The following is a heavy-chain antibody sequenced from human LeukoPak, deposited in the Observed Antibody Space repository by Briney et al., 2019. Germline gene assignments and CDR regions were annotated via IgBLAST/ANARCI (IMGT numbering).Heavy chain of an antibody. D-gene: IGHD6-13*01. CDR2: ISSSGSTI. CDR3: AKDIAAAGFDP. CDR1: GFTFSSYS. J-gene: IGHJ5*02. V-gene: IGHV3-48*04. Sequence: GGSLRLSCAASGFTFSSYSMNWVRQAPGKGLEWASYISSSGSTIYYADSVKGRFTISRDNAKNSLYLQMNSLRAEDTAVYYCAKDIAAAGFDPWGQGTLVTVSS.